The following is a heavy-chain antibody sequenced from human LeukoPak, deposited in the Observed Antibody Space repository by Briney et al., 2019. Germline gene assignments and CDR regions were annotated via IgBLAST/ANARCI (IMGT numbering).Heavy chain of an antibody. CDR3: ARERSLLTYYSDSSGYSIDY. V-gene: IGHV4-34*01. CDR2: INHSGST. CDR1: GGSFSGYY. J-gene: IGHJ4*02. Sequence: PSETLSLTCAVYGGSFSGYYWSWIRQPPGKGLEWIGEINHSGSTNYNPSLKSRVTISVDTSKNQFSLKLSSVTAADTAVYYCARERSLLTYYSDSSGYSIDYWGQGTLVTVSS. D-gene: IGHD3-22*01.